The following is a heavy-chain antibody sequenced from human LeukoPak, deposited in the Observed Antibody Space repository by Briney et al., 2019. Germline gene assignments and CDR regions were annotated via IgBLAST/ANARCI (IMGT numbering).Heavy chain of an antibody. CDR3: AIKRRICSSTSCYYFDY. D-gene: IGHD2-2*01. V-gene: IGHV3-23*01. CDR2: ISGSGGST. J-gene: IGHJ4*02. CDR1: GFNFGSYG. Sequence: GGSLRLSCAASGFNFGSYGMSWVRQAPGKGLEWVSAISGSGGSTYYADSVKGRFTISRDNAKNSLYLQMNSLRAEDTAVYYCAIKRRICSSTSCYYFDYWGQGTLVTVSS.